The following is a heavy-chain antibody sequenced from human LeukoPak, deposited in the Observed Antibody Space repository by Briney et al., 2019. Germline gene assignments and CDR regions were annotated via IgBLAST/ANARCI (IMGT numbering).Heavy chain of an antibody. J-gene: IGHJ3*02. CDR2: INPNSGGT. V-gene: IGHV1-2*02. Sequence: GASVKVSCKASGYTFTGYYMHWVRQAPGQGLEWMGWINPNSGGTNYAQKFQGRVTMTRDTSISTAYMELSRLRSDDTAVYYCARADATVWFGLKLSGAFYIWGQGTMVTVSS. CDR1: GYTFTGYY. D-gene: IGHD3-10*01. CDR3: ARADATVWFGLKLSGAFYI.